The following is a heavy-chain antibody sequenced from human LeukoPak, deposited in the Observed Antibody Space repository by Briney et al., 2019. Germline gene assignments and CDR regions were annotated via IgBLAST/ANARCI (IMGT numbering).Heavy chain of an antibody. D-gene: IGHD4-17*01. V-gene: IGHV4-59*11. CDR3: ARDLVTVTKGFDI. CDR2: ISYIGTT. CDR1: DNSFSSHY. J-gene: IGHJ3*02. Sequence: SETLSLTCAVSDNSFSSHYWTWIRQPPGKGLEWIGYISYIGTTNYNPSLRSRVTISIDTSKNQFSLKLSSVTAADTAVYYCARDLVTVTKGFDIWGQGTMVSVSS.